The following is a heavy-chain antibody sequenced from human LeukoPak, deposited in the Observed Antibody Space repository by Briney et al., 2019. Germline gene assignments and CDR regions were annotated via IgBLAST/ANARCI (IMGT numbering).Heavy chain of an antibody. J-gene: IGHJ3*01. CDR1: GGSISGYH. CDR2: IYYTGNA. CDR3: ARITDRTIFGEIMHGFDV. D-gene: IGHD3-3*01. V-gene: IGHV4-59*08. Sequence: SETLSLTCTVTGGSISGYHWNWIRQSPGKGLEWIANIYYTGNADYNPSLKSRGTISVDTSNNQFSLKLNSVTAADTAVYYCARITDRTIFGEIMHGFDVWGQGTPVTVSS.